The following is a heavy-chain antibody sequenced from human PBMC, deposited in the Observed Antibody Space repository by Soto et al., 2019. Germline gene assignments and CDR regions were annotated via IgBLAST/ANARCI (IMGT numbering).Heavy chain of an antibody. D-gene: IGHD3-22*01. V-gene: IGHV1-46*01. Sequence: VKVSCKASGYTFTSYYMHWVRQAPGQGLEWMGIINPSGGSTSYAQKFQGRVTMTRDTSTSTVYMELSSLRSEDTAVYYCAREGYYDSSGYYPLYYYYGMXVWGQGTTVXVSS. CDR2: INPSGGST. CDR3: AREGYYDSSGYYPLYYYYGMXV. CDR1: GYTFTSYY. J-gene: IGHJ6*02.